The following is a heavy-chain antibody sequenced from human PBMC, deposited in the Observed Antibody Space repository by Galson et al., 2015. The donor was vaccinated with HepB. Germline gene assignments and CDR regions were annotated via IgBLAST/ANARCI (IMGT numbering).Heavy chain of an antibody. CDR3: ARDCIVDIVATITGSSSCFDY. V-gene: IGHV3-21*01. Sequence: LSLSCAASGFTFSSYSMNWVRQAPGKGLEWVSSISSSSSYVYYADSVKGRFTISRDNAKNSLYLQMNSLRAEDTAVYYCARDCIVDIVATITGSSSCFDYWGQGTLVTVSS. J-gene: IGHJ4*02. D-gene: IGHD5-12*01. CDR1: GFTFSSYS. CDR2: ISSSSSYV.